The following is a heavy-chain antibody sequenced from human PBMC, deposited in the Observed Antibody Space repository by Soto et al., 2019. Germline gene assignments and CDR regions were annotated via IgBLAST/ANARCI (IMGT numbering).Heavy chain of an antibody. CDR3: ARDVRPTVIVY. D-gene: IGHD4-17*01. CDR1: GFTVSSNY. Sequence: EVQLVESGGGLVQPGGSLRLSCAASGFTVSSNYMSWVRQAPGKGLEWVSVIYSGGSTSYADSVKGRFTISRDNSTNTLYLKMNSLRAEDTAVYYCARDVRPTVIVYWGQGTLVTVSS. V-gene: IGHV3-66*01. CDR2: IYSGGST. J-gene: IGHJ4*02.